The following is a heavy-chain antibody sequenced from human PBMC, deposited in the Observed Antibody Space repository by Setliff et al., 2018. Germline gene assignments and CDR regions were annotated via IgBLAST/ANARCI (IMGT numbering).Heavy chain of an antibody. D-gene: IGHD7-27*01. Sequence: PGGSLRLSCAASGFTFRSYEMNWVRQAPGKGLEWISYITTSGSTIYYADSVKGRFTISRDNARNALYLQMVSLRGEDTGVYFCAALDWGENFYNVDVWGKGTTVTV. CDR3: AALDWGENFYNVDV. CDR1: GFTFRSYE. J-gene: IGHJ6*03. V-gene: IGHV3-48*03. CDR2: ITTSGSTI.